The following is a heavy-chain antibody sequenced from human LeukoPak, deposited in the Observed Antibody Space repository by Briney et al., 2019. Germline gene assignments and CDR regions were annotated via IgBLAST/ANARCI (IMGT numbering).Heavy chain of an antibody. CDR2: ISSSSSYI. Sequence: GGSLRLSCAASGFTFSSYSMNWVRQAPGKGLEWVSSISSSSSYIYYADSVKGRFTISRDNSNNTLYLQMNSLRAEDTAVYYCAKVLPTEWDVPDDAFDIWGQGTTVTVSS. V-gene: IGHV3-21*04. CDR3: AKVLPTEWDVPDDAFDI. D-gene: IGHD1-26*01. CDR1: GFTFSSYS. J-gene: IGHJ3*02.